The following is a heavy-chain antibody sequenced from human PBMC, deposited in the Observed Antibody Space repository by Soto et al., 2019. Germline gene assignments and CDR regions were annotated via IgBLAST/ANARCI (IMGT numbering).Heavy chain of an antibody. Sequence: ASVKVSCKASGYTFTSYGISWVRQAPGQGLERMGWISAYNGNTNYAQKLQGRVTMTTDTSTSTAYMELRSLRSDDTAVYYCAITLRDYYDSSRYYGPSRYYYYGMDVWGQGTTVTVSS. CDR2: ISAYNGNT. CDR1: GYTFTSYG. D-gene: IGHD3-22*01. J-gene: IGHJ6*02. CDR3: AITLRDYYDSSRYYGPSRYYYYGMDV. V-gene: IGHV1-18*01.